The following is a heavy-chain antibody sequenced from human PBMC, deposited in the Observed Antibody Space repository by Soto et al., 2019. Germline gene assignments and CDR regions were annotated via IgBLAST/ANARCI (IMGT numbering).Heavy chain of an antibody. V-gene: IGHV1-46*01. CDR2: INPSGGST. J-gene: IGHJ6*02. CDR3: ARDVQGFGELFPGDYYYYGMDV. D-gene: IGHD3-10*01. CDR1: GYTFTSYY. Sequence: GASVKVSCKASGYTFTSYYMHWVRQAPGQGLEWMGIINPSGGSTSYAQKFQGRVTMTRDTSTSTVYMELSSLRSEDTAVYYCARDVQGFGELFPGDYYYYGMDVWGQGTTVTVSS.